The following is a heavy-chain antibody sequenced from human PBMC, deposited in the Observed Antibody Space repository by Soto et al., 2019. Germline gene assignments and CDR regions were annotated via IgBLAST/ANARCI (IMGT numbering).Heavy chain of an antibody. J-gene: IGHJ6*02. CDR3: ARAYLDYGPDV. CDR2: IPYDGGNR. V-gene: IGHV3-30-3*01. Sequence: PGGSLRLSCAASGFSFGRYAMRWVRQAPGKGLEWVASIPYDGGNRKYADSVKGRFTISRDNAKDMLYLHMSSLGPDDTSVYYCARAYLDYGPDVWGQGTSVTVS. CDR1: GFSFGRYA.